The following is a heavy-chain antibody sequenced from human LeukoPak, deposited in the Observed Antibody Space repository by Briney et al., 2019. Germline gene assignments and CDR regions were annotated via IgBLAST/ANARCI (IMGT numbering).Heavy chain of an antibody. CDR3: AKDSESRGYHFDY. D-gene: IGHD3-22*01. CDR2: ISGSGGST. J-gene: IGHJ4*02. Sequence: GGSLRLSCAASGFTFSNYAMSWVRLAPGKGLEWVAVISGSGGSTYYVDSVKGRFTISRDNSKNTLYLQMNSLRAEDTAVYYCAKDSESRGYHFDYWGRGTLVTVSS. CDR1: GFTFSNYA. V-gene: IGHV3-23*01.